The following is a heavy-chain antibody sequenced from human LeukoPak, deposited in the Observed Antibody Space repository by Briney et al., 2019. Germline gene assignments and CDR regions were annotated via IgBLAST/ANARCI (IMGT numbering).Heavy chain of an antibody. CDR3: ANVYYGSGNIPY. CDR2: ISGSGGST. CDR1: GFTFSSYA. V-gene: IGHV3-23*01. Sequence: PGGPLRLSCAASGFTFSSYAMSWVRQAPGKGLEWVSAISGSGGSTYYADSVKGRFTISRDNSKNTLYLQMNSLRAEDTAVYYCANVYYGSGNIPYWGQGTLVTVSS. J-gene: IGHJ4*02. D-gene: IGHD3-10*01.